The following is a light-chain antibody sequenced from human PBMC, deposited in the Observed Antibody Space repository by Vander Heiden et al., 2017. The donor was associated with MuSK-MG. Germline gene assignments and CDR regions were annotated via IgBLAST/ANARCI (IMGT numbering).Light chain of an antibody. Sequence: DIVMTQSPDSLPVSLGERATINCKSSQSVLYSSKHKNYLAWYQQKPGQPPKLLIYWASTRESGVPDRFSGSGSGTDSTLTISSLQAEDVAVYYCQQYYSTPWTFGQGTKVEIK. V-gene: IGKV4-1*01. J-gene: IGKJ1*01. CDR1: QSVLYSSKHKNY. CDR2: WAS. CDR3: QQYYSTPWT.